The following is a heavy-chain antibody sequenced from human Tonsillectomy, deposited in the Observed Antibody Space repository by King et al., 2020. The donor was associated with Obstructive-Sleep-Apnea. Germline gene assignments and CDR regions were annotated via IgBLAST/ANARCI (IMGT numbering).Heavy chain of an antibody. J-gene: IGHJ4*02. CDR3: THIVVVPAAIGH. Sequence: VQLVESGGGLVKPGGSLRLSCAASGFTFSDAWMSWVRQAPGKGLEWLGRIKSKDGGVTTDYAAPVKRRTTISRDDSKKTLYLQMNSLKTEDTAVYYCTHIVVVPAAIGHWGQGTLVTVSS. D-gene: IGHD2-2*02. CDR1: GFTFSDAW. V-gene: IGHV3-15*01. CDR2: IKSKDGGVTT.